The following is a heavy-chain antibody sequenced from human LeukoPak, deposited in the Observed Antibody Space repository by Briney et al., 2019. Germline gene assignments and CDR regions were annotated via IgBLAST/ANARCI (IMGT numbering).Heavy chain of an antibody. CDR3: AHSRASYYGMDV. V-gene: IGHV2-5*01. J-gene: IGHJ6*02. CDR1: GFALGTGGGG. Sequence: GSGPTLVNPPQTLTLTCTFSGFALGTGGGGVGWIRQPPGKALEGLPLIYWNDDKRYSPPLKSRLTITKDTSKNQVVLTMTNMDPVDTATYYCAHSRASYYGMDVWGQGTTVTVSS. CDR2: IYWNDDK.